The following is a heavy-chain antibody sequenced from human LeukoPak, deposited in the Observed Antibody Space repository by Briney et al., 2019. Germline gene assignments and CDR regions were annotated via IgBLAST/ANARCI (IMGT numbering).Heavy chain of an antibody. V-gene: IGHV3-30*18. J-gene: IGHJ6*02. CDR1: GFTFSSYG. D-gene: IGHD2-15*01. CDR2: ISYDGSNK. CDR3: AKEIGYSGPYYYYYYGMDV. Sequence: GGSLRLSCAASGFTFSSYGMHWVRQAPGKGLEWVAVISYDGSNKYYADSVKGRFTISRDNSKNTLYLRMNSLRAEDTAVYYCAKEIGYSGPYYYYYYGMDVWGQGTTVTVSS.